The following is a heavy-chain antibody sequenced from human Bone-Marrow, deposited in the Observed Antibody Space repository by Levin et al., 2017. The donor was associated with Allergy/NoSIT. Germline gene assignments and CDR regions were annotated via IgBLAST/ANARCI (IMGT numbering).Heavy chain of an antibody. Sequence: GGSLRLSCAASGFTVSSNYMSWVRQAPGKGLEWVSVIYSGGSTYYADSVKGRFTISSDNSKNTLYLQMNSLGAEDTAVYYCARGFGSSWYGYWFDPWGQGTLVTVAA. D-gene: IGHD6-13*01. CDR3: ARGFGSSWYGYWFDP. J-gene: IGHJ5*02. CDR1: GFTVSSNY. CDR2: IYSGGST. V-gene: IGHV3-66*01.